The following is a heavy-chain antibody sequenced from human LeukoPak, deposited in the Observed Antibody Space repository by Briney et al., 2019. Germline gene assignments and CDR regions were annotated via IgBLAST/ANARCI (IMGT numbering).Heavy chain of an antibody. D-gene: IGHD3-10*01. J-gene: IGHJ4*02. CDR2: ISYDGSNK. Sequence: RTGGSLRLSCAASGFTFSSYAMHWVRQAPGKGLEWVAVISYDGSNKYYADSVKGRFTISRDNPKNTLYLQMNSLRAEDTAVYYCASPVLWFGELFSDYWGQGALVTVSS. CDR3: ASPVLWFGELFSDY. CDR1: GFTFSSYA. V-gene: IGHV3-30*04.